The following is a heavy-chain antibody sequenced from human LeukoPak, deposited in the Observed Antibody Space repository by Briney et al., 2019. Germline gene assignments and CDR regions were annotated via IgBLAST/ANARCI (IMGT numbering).Heavy chain of an antibody. CDR3: ARRPYYDFWSGYSYYYYYMDV. CDR2: INHSGST. CDR1: GGSFSGYY. D-gene: IGHD3-3*01. V-gene: IGHV4-34*01. J-gene: IGHJ6*03. Sequence: SETLSLTRAVYGGSFSGYYWSWIRQPPGKGLEWIGEINHSGSTNYNPSLKSRVTISVDTSKNQFSLKLSSVTAADTAVYYCARRPYYDFWSGYSYYYYYMDVWGKGTTVTVSS.